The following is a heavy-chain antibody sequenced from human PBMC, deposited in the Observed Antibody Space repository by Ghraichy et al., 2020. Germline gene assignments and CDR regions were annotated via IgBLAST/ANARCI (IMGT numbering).Heavy chain of an antibody. CDR3: ARDRYYDFWSGPPPYYYYGMDV. CDR1: GFTVSSNY. Sequence: GESLNISCAASGFTVSSNYMSWVRQAPGKGLEWVSVIYSGGSTYYADSVKGRFTISRDNSKNTLYLQMNSLRAEDTAVYYCARDRYYDFWSGPPPYYYYGMDVWGQGTTVTVSS. J-gene: IGHJ6*02. D-gene: IGHD3-3*01. CDR2: IYSGGST. V-gene: IGHV3-53*01.